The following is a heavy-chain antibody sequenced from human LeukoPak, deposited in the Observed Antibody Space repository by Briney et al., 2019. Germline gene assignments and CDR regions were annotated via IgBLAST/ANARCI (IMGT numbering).Heavy chain of an antibody. CDR2: ISFDGSNK. Sequence: GRSLRLSCAASGFTFSSYAMHWVRQAPGKGLEWVTIISFDGSNKYYADSVKGRFTISRDNSKNTLYLQMKSLRAEDTALYYCARGDKQLVFERRKGGFDPWGQGTLVTVSS. CDR1: GFTFSSYA. J-gene: IGHJ5*02. D-gene: IGHD6-13*01. V-gene: IGHV3-30*04. CDR3: ARGDKQLVFERRKGGFDP.